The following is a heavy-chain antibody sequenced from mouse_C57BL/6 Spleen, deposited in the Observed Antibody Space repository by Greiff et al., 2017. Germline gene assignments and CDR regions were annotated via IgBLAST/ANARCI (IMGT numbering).Heavy chain of an antibody. CDR1: GYTFTRYW. V-gene: IGHV1-52*01. D-gene: IGHD2-3*01. CDR3: ARDGYYDAMDY. J-gene: IGHJ4*01. CDR2: IDPSDSET. Sequence: QVQLQQPGAELVRPGSSVKLSCKASGYTFTRYWMHWVKQRPIQGLEWIGNIDPSDSETHYNQKFKDKATLTVDKSSSTAYMQLSSLTSEDSAVYYCARDGYYDAMDYWGQGTSVTVSS.